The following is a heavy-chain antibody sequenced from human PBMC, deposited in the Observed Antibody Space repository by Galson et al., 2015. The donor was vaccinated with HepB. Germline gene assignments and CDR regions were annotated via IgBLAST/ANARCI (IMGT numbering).Heavy chain of an antibody. CDR1: GFSFSSYA. V-gene: IGHV3-23*01. CDR3: AKESDLFDY. Sequence: SLRLSCAASGFSFSSYAMTWVRQAPGKGLEWVSGISGSGGSTYYADSVKSRFTISRDNSKNTLYLQMNSLRAEDTAVYYCAKESDLFDYWGQGALVTVSS. J-gene: IGHJ4*02. CDR2: ISGSGGST.